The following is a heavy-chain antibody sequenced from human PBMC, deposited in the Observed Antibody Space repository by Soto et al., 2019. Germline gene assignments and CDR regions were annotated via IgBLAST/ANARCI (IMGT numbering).Heavy chain of an antibody. CDR2: ISYDGSNK. CDR1: GFTFSSYG. Sequence: GGSLRLSCAASGFTFSSYGMHWVRQAPGKGLEWVAVISYDGSNKYYADSVKGRFTISRDNSKNTLYLQMNSLRAEDTAVYYCAKSARDSSGWYGNDAFDIWGQGTMVTVSS. CDR3: AKSARDSSGWYGNDAFDI. D-gene: IGHD6-19*01. V-gene: IGHV3-30*18. J-gene: IGHJ3*02.